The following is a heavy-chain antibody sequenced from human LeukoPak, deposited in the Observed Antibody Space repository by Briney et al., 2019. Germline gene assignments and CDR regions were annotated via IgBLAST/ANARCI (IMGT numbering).Heavy chain of an antibody. D-gene: IGHD6-13*01. CDR1: GGSIGSYY. J-gene: IGHJ6*02. CDR3: ARVGAAGDYYYYGMDV. V-gene: IGHV4-59*01. Sequence: PSETLSLTCTVSGGSIGSYYWSWIRQPPGKGLEWIGNIYYSGSTNYNPSLKSRVSISVDTSKNQFSLNLSSVTAADTAVYYCARVGAAGDYYYYGMDVWGQGTTVTVSS. CDR2: IYYSGST.